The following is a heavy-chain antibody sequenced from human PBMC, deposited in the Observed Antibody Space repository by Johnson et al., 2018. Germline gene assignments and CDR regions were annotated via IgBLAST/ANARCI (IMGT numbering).Heavy chain of an antibody. V-gene: IGHV3-74*01. CDR1: GFTFSSYW. Sequence: VQLQESGGGLVQPGGSLRLSCAASGFTFSSYWMHWVRQAPGKGLVWVSRSNSDWSSTSYADPVKGRFPISRENAKHTLYLQMNSLRAEDTAVYYCARNHLAAAGDWGQGTLVTVSS. D-gene: IGHD6-13*01. CDR3: ARNHLAAAGD. CDR2: SNSDWSST. J-gene: IGHJ4*02.